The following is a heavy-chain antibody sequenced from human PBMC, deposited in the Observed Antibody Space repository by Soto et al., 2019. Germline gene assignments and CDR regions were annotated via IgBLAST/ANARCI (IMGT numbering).Heavy chain of an antibody. CDR2: ISYDGTNK. V-gene: IGHV3-30*03. J-gene: IGHJ4*02. CDR3: ARVPRDFCRRECSSAN. Sequence: PGGSLRLSCTASGFIFGSYGMHWVRQAPGKGLEWVALISYDGTNKYYPDSVKGRFTISRDNPRNMLYLEMNSLSAEDTAMYYCARVPRDFCRRECSSANWGQGTQVTVSS. D-gene: IGHD3-10*02. CDR1: GFIFGSYG.